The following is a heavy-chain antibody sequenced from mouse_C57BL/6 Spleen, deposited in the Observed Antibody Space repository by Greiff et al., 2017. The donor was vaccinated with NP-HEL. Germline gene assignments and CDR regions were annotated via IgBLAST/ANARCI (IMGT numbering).Heavy chain of an antibody. V-gene: IGHV1-59*01. CDR2: IDPSDSYT. CDR1: GYTFTSYW. CDR3: ARWGDSYAMDY. Sequence: VQLQQPGAELVRPGTSVKLSCKASGYTFTSYWMHWVKQRPGQGLEWIGVIDPSDSYTNYKQKFKGKATLTVDTSSSTAHRPLSSLTSEVSAVYYCARWGDSYAMDYWGQGTSVTVSS. J-gene: IGHJ4*01.